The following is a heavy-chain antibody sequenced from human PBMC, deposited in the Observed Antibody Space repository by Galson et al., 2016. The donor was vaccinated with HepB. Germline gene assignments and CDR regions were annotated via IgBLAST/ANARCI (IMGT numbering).Heavy chain of an antibody. CDR3: ARSYNNYYFGMDV. CDR2: IDSSGSAI. J-gene: IGHJ6*02. Sequence: SLRLSCAASGFTFIRCSLNWVRQAPGKGLEWVSYIDSSGSAISYADSVRGRFTVSRDNAWNSLLLQMTSLRDEDTAVYYCARSYNNYYFGMDVWGHGTSVTVSS. V-gene: IGHV3-48*02. D-gene: IGHD1-1*01. CDR1: GFTFIRCS.